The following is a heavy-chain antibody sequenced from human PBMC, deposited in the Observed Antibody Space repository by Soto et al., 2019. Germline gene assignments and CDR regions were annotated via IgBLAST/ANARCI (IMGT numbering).Heavy chain of an antibody. Sequence: SETLSLTCTVSGGSISSYYWSWIRQPPGKGLEWIGYIYYSGSTNYNPSLKSRVTISVDTSKNQFSLKMSSVTAADTAVYYCARAAFTYDFWSGYSYYYGMDVWGQGTTVTVSS. CDR2: IYYSGST. J-gene: IGHJ6*02. CDR1: GGSISSYY. V-gene: IGHV4-59*01. CDR3: ARAAFTYDFWSGYSYYYGMDV. D-gene: IGHD3-3*01.